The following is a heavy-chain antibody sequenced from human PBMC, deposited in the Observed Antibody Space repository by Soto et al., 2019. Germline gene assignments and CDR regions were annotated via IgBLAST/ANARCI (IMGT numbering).Heavy chain of an antibody. D-gene: IGHD3-22*01. CDR2: ISGSGGST. V-gene: IGHV3-23*01. CDR1: GFTFSSYA. Sequence: EVQLLESGGGLVQPGGSLRLSCAASGFTFSSYAMSWVRQAPGKGLEWVSAISGSGGSTYYADSVKGRFTISRDNSKNTLYLRMNGLRGEDRAVYYCAQDSAAYFDSSGYWAWVDPWGQGTLVTVSS. J-gene: IGHJ5*02. CDR3: AQDSAAYFDSSGYWAWVDP.